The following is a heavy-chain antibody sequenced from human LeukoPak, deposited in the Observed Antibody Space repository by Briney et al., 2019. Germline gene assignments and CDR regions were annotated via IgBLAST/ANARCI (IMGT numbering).Heavy chain of an antibody. Sequence: GGSLRLPCAASGFSFSTYAMAWVRQAPGKGLELVAGISGGGDTAYYADSVKGRFTISRDNSKNTLSLQLSTLRAEDTAIYYCAKDLTYDYDSTGYYFDYWGQGTLVTVSS. J-gene: IGHJ4*02. CDR1: GFSFSTYA. D-gene: IGHD3-22*01. V-gene: IGHV3-23*01. CDR2: ISGGGDTA. CDR3: AKDLTYDYDSTGYYFDY.